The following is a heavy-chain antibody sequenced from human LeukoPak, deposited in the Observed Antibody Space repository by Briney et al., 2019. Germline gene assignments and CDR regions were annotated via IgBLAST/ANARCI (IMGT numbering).Heavy chain of an antibody. J-gene: IGHJ3*02. CDR2: IYYSGST. V-gene: IGHV4-4*02. CDR3: ARVRHGAFDI. CDR1: GDSMSSIDW. Sequence: SETLSLTCAVSGDSMSSIDWWSWVRQPPGKGLEWIGYIYYSGSTNYNPSLKSRVTISVDTSKNQFSLKLSSVTAADTAVYYCARVRHGAFDIWGQGTMVTVSS.